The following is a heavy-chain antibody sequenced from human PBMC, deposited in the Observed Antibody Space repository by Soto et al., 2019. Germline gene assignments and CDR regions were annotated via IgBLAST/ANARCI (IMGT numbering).Heavy chain of an antibody. D-gene: IGHD2-15*01. CDR1: GFTFSSYA. CDR3: AKEVVRTATLFDAFDI. Sequence: GGSLRLSCAASGFTFSSYAMSWVRQAPGKGLEWVSAISGSGGSTYYADSVKGRFTISRDNSKNTLYLQMNSLRAEDTAVYYCAKEVVRTATLFDAFDIWGQGAMVTVSS. V-gene: IGHV3-23*01. J-gene: IGHJ3*02. CDR2: ISGSGGST.